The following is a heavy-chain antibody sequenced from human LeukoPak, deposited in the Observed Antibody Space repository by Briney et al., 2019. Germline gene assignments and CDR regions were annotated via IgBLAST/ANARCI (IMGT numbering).Heavy chain of an antibody. D-gene: IGHD2-2*01. V-gene: IGHV1-69*02. CDR3: ASPRALYCSSTSCQTANGAFDI. J-gene: IGHJ3*02. Sequence: GASVKVSCKASGGTFSSYTISWVRQAPGQGLEWMGRIIPILGIANYAQKFQGRVTITADKSTSAAYMGLSSLRSEDTAVYYCASPRALYCSSTSCQTANGAFDIWGQGTMVTVSS. CDR2: IIPILGIA. CDR1: GGTFSSYT.